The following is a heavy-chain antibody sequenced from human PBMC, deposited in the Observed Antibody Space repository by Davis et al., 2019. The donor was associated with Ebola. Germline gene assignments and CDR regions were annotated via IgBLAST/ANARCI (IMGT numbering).Heavy chain of an antibody. CDR1: GNTITSDY. CDR3: ARDQRMDV. J-gene: IGHJ6*02. CDR2: INPSGGSA. Sequence: ASVKVSCKASGNTITSDYMHWVRQAPGQGLGWMGIINPSGGSASHAQKFQGRVTLTRDTSTDTVYMELSGLRSEDTAVYYCARDQRMDVWGQGTTVTVSS. V-gene: IGHV1-46*01.